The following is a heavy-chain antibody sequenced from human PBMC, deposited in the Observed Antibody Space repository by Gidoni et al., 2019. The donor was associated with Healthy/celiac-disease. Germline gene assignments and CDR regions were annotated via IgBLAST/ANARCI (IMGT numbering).Heavy chain of an antibody. CDR3: ARDYDTMVRDARPYFDY. CDR2: IIPILGIA. D-gene: IGHD3-10*01. Sequence: QVQLVQSGAEVKKPGSSVKVSCKASGGTFSSYAISWVRQAPGQGLEWMGRIIPILGIANYAQKFQGRVTITADKSTSTAYMELSSLRSEDTAVYYCARDYDTMVRDARPYFDYWGQGTLVTVSS. V-gene: IGHV1-69*04. CDR1: GGTFSSYA. J-gene: IGHJ4*02.